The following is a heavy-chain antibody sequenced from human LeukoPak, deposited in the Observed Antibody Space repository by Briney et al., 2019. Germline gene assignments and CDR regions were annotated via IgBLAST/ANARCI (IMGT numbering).Heavy chain of an antibody. Sequence: ASVTVSCMASGYTFTHYYMHWVRQAPGQGLEWMGWVNPHSGGTNFAQKFQGRVTMTRDTSISTAYMELSRLRSDDTAVYYCARERTLTSFYDYGGQGTLVTVSS. CDR1: GYTFTHYY. J-gene: IGHJ4*02. D-gene: IGHD5/OR15-5a*01. CDR2: VNPHSGGT. V-gene: IGHV1-2*02. CDR3: ARERTLTSFYDY.